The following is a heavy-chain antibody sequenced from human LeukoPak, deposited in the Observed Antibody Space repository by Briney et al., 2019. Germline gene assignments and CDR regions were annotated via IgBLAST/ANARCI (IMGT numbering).Heavy chain of an antibody. J-gene: IGHJ4*02. CDR2: IKQDGSEE. CDR1: GFTFSSFW. V-gene: IGHV3-7*01. D-gene: IGHD4-17*01. Sequence: GGSLRLSCAASGFTFSSFWMTWVRQAPGKGLEWVANIKQDGSEEYYVDSVKGRFTISRDNAKNSLYLQMNSLRAEDTAVYYCAREAPEYGDYFDYWGQGTLVTVSS. CDR3: AREAPEYGDYFDY.